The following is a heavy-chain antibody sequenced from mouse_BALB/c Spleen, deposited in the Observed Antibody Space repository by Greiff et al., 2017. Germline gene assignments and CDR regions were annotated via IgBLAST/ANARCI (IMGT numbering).Heavy chain of an antibody. J-gene: IGHJ3*01. CDR1: GFTFSSFG. V-gene: IGHV5-17*02. Sequence: EVMLVESGGGLVQPGGSRKLSCAASGFTFSSFGMHWVRQAPEKGLEWVAYISSGSSTIYYADTVKGRFTISRDNPKNTLFLQMTSLRSEDTAMYYCARSYDYDGTWFAYWGQGTLVTVSA. CDR2: ISSGSSTI. D-gene: IGHD2-4*01. CDR3: ARSYDYDGTWFAY.